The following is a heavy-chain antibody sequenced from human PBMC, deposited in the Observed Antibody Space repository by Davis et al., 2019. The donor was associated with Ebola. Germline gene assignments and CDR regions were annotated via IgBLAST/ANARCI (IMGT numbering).Heavy chain of an antibody. CDR3: TTEAGSSSFIYYYYMDV. J-gene: IGHJ6*03. V-gene: IGHV3-15*01. CDR1: GFTFSNAW. CDR2: IKSKTDGGTT. D-gene: IGHD6-6*01. Sequence: GESLKISCAASGFTFSNAWMSWVRQAPGKGLEWVGRIKSKTDGGTTDYAAPVKGRFTISRDDSKNTLYLQMNSLKTEDTAVYYCTTEAGSSSFIYYYYMDVWGKGTTVTVSS.